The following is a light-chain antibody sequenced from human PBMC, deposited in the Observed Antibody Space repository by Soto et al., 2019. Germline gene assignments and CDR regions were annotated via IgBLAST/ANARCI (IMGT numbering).Light chain of an antibody. CDR2: GAS. J-gene: IGKJ2*01. CDR3: QQYGSSPYT. V-gene: IGKV3-20*01. CDR1: QSVSSSY. Sequence: EIVLTQSPGTLSLSPGERATLSCRASQSVSSSYLAWYQQKPGQAPRLLIYGASSRATGIPDRFSGSGSGTAFTLTISRREPEDFAVYYCQQYGSSPYTFGQGTKLEIK.